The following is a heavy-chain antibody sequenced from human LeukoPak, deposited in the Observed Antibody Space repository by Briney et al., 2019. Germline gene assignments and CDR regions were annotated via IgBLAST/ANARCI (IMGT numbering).Heavy chain of an antibody. Sequence: AGGSLRLSCAASGFTFSDYYMSWVRQAPGKGLEWVSYISSSGSTIYYADSVKGRFTISRDNAKNSLYVQMNSLRAEDTAVYYCARRKGNQYSSSVARATRYYYYYYMDVWGKGTTVTVSS. CDR2: ISSSGSTI. V-gene: IGHV3-11*01. CDR3: ARRKGNQYSSSVARATRYYYYYYMDV. CDR1: GFTFSDYY. J-gene: IGHJ6*03. D-gene: IGHD1-14*01.